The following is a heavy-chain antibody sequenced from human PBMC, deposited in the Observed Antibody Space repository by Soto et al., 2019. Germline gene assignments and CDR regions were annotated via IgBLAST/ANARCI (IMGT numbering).Heavy chain of an antibody. CDR1: GFSLSTSGVG. D-gene: IGHD6-13*01. Sequence: QITLKESGPTLVKPTQTLTLTCTFSGFSLSTSGVGVGWIRQPPGKALEWLALIYWDDDKRYSPSRKSRLTNTKDTTKNQVVLTMTNMDPVDTATYYCAHTLSKAAAGDPTRPRNYFDYSVQGTLVTVSS. CDR3: AHTLSKAAAGDPTRPRNYFDY. CDR2: IYWDDDK. V-gene: IGHV2-5*02. J-gene: IGHJ4*02.